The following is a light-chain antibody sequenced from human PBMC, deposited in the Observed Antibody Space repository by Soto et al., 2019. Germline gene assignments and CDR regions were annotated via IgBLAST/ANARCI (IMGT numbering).Light chain of an antibody. CDR2: GAS. CDR1: QSVSSN. CDR3: QQYNNWPQT. Sequence: EIVLTQSPATLSLSPGERATLSCRASQSVSSNLAWYQQKPGQAPRLLIYGASGRATGIPDRFSGSGSGTEFTLTISSLQSEDFAVYYCQQYNNWPQTFGQGTKVAIK. J-gene: IGKJ1*01. V-gene: IGKV3D-15*01.